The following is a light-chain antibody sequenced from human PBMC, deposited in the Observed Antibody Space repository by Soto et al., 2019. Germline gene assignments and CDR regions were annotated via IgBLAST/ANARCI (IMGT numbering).Light chain of an antibody. Sequence: QSVLTQPPSASGTPGQSVTISCTGTKNDIGVYDFVSCYQHHPGKAPRLIIYESVQCPSGVADRLSGSKSGNTGSLTVSGLQAADEADYFCKSYAGSKTYVFGSGTKVTGL. CDR3: KSYAGSKTYV. CDR2: ESV. CDR1: KNDIGVYDF. V-gene: IGLV2-8*01. J-gene: IGLJ1*01.